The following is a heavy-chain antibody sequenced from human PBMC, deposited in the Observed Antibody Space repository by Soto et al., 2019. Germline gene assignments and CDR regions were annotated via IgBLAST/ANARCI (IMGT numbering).Heavy chain of an antibody. V-gene: IGHV3-9*01. D-gene: IGHD6-13*01. CDR2: ISWNSGSI. CDR1: GFTFDDYA. CDR3: AKGGGAAGRGYYFDY. Sequence: QAGGSLRLSCAASGFTFDDYAMHWVRQAPGKGLEWVSGISWNSGSIGYADSVKGRFTISRDNAKNSLYLQMNSLRAEDTALYYCAKGGGAAGRGYYFDYWGQGTLVTVSS. J-gene: IGHJ4*02.